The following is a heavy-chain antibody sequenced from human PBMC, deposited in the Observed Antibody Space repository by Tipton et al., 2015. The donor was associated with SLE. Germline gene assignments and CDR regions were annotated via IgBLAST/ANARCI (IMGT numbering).Heavy chain of an antibody. Sequence: GLVKPSETLSLNCLLSGGSMSIYKWSWIRQPPGKGLEWIGFIYSNGTTSHNPSLKSRVTMSVDTSKNQFSLRMTSATAADTAVYYCAREWSSFDYWGQGTLVTVSS. CDR3: AREWSSFDY. CDR2: IYSNGTT. J-gene: IGHJ4*02. CDR1: GGSMSIYK. D-gene: IGHD2-15*01. V-gene: IGHV4-59*01.